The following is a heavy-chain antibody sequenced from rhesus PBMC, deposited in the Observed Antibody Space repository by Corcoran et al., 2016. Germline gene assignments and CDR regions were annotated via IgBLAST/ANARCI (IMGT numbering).Heavy chain of an antibody. J-gene: IGHJ4*01. V-gene: IGHV4S11*01. CDR1: GGSISSNS. D-gene: IGHD5-30*01. Sequence: QLQESGPGLVKPSETLSLTCGVSGGSISSNSCSWLRQAPGTGLEWFGYIQGRGSNANYNPCLKSRVTLSGDTYNNPLSLKLTSVTAADTAVYYCARGRGQSGYSRDYWGQGVLVTVSS. CDR2: IQGRGSNA. CDR3: ARGRGQSGYSRDY.